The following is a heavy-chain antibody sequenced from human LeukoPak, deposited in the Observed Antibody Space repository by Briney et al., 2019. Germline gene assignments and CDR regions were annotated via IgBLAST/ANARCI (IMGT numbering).Heavy chain of an antibody. CDR2: ISAYNGNT. CDR3: ARDTNAGYSSGLIDY. J-gene: IGHJ4*02. V-gene: IGHV1-18*01. Sequence: ASVKVSCKASGYTFTSYGISWVRQAPGQGLEWMGWISAYNGNTNYAQKLQGRVTMTTDTSTSTAYMEPRSLRSDDTAVYYCARDTNAGYSSGLIDYWGQGTLVTVSS. CDR1: GYTFTSYG. D-gene: IGHD6-19*01.